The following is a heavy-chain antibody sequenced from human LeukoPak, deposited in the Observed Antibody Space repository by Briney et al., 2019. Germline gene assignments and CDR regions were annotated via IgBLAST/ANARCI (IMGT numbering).Heavy chain of an antibody. V-gene: IGHV4-59*01. CDR3: ARAGTVTAFDN. CDR2: IYYSGST. D-gene: IGHD4-17*01. CDR1: GGSISSYY. J-gene: IGHJ4*02. Sequence: SETLSLTCTVSGGSISSYYWSWIRQPPGKGLEWIGYIYYSGSTNYNPSLKSRVTISVDMSKNQFSLKLSSVTAADTAVYYCARAGTVTAFDNWGQGTLVTVSS.